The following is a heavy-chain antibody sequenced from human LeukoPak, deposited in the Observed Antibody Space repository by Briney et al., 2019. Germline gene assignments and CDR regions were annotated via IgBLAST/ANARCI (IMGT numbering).Heavy chain of an antibody. D-gene: IGHD3-3*01. V-gene: IGHV4-59*01. Sequence: SETLSLTCTVSGDSISSNYWSWIRQPPGKGPEWIAYIYYRGNINYNPSLKSRATISLDTSKNQFSLKMNSVTAADTAVYYCARVRSSNYPWYIDLWGRGTLVTVSS. CDR3: ARVRSSNYPWYIDL. CDR2: IYYRGNI. J-gene: IGHJ2*01. CDR1: GDSISSNY.